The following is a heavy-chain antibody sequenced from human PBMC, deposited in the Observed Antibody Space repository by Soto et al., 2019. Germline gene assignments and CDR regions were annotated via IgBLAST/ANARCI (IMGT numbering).Heavy chain of an antibody. V-gene: IGHV4-61*01. D-gene: IGHD2-8*02. CDR3: ARDHGGVVDP. CDR1: GGSVSSGSYY. Sequence: QVQLQESGPGLVKPSETLSLTCTVSGGSVSSGSYYWSWIRQPPGKGLEWIGYIYYSGSTNYNPPLKSRVTISVDPSKNQVSLKLSSVTAADTAVYYCARDHGGVVDPWGQGTLVTVSS. CDR2: IYYSGST. J-gene: IGHJ5*02.